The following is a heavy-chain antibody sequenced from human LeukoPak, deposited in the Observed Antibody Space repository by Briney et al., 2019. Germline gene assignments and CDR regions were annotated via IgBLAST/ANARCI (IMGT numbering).Heavy chain of an antibody. J-gene: IGHJ6*03. CDR3: ARDMKFGGSYYRGYYMDV. CDR2: ISSSGSTI. CDR1: GFTFSDYY. V-gene: IGHV3-11*01. D-gene: IGHD1-26*01. Sequence: GGSLRLSCAASGFTFSDYYMSWIRQAPGKGLEWVSYISSSGSTIYYVDSVKGRFTISRDNAKNSLYLQMNSLRAEDTAVYYCARDMKFGGSYYRGYYMDVWGKGTTVTVSS.